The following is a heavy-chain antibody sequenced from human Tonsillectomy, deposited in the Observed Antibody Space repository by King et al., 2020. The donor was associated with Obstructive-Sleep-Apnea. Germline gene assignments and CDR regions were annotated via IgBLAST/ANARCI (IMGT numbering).Heavy chain of an antibody. CDR3: AHRPTTVTTIAWFDP. J-gene: IGHJ5*02. Sequence: TFKESGPTLVKPTQALTLTCTFSGVSLTTSGVGGGWIRQPPGKALEWLSLIYWDGDKRYSPSLKKRHTITQDTSNNQVVLTMTNMDPVDTATYYCAHRPTTVTTIAWFDPWGQGTLVTVSS. D-gene: IGHD4-17*01. CDR1: GVSLTTSGVG. CDR2: IYWDGDK. V-gene: IGHV2-5*02.